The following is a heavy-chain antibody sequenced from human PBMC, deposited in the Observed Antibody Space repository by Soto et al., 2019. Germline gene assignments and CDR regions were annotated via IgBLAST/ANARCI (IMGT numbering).Heavy chain of an antibody. V-gene: IGHV1-3*01. CDR3: ARGHLAVVPVASWYYYMDV. D-gene: IGHD2-2*01. CDR1: GYTFTNYA. Sequence: ASVKVSCKASGYTFTNYAVHWVRQAPGQRLEWMGWINAGNGNTRYSQKFQGRVTITRDTSARTAYMELSSLRSEDTAVYYCARGHLAVVPVASWYYYMDVWGKGTTVT. J-gene: IGHJ6*03. CDR2: INAGNGNT.